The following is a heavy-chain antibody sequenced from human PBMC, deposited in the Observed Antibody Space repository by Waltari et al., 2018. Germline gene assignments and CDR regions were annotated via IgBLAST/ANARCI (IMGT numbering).Heavy chain of an antibody. CDR3: ARGADIGFGPGAPPDSFDI. J-gene: IGHJ3*02. Sequence: EVQLVQAGAEVRQPGECMKLSCMRDGHRPTSYSTGWERPLAENGIEWMGWMKPSRANTGYAPSFQGRVTITTDTSISTAYMQLSSLRAADTAVYYCARGADIGFGPGAPPDSFDIWGQGTMVTVSS. CDR2: MKPSRANT. CDR1: GHRPTSYS. V-gene: IGHV5-51*02. D-gene: IGHD5-12*01.